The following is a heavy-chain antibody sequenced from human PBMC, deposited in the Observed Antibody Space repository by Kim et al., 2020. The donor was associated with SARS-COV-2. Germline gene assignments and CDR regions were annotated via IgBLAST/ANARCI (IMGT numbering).Heavy chain of an antibody. CDR1: GFTFSSYG. D-gene: IGHD3-16*01. CDR2: ISYDGSNN. CDR3: AKTLATYYYYYYGMDV. J-gene: IGHJ6*02. Sequence: LSLTCAASGFTFSSYGMHWVRQAPGKGLEWVAVISYDGSNNYYADSVKGRFTISRDISKNTLYLQMNSLRPEDTAVYYCAKTLATYYYYYYGMDVWGQGTTVTVSS. V-gene: IGHV3-30*18.